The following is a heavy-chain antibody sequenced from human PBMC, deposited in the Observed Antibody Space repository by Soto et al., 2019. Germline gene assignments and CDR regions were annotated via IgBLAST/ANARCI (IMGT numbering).Heavy chain of an antibody. Sequence: SETLSLTCAVYGGSFSGYYWSWIRQPPGKGLEWIGEINHSGSTNYNPSLKSRATISVDTSKNQFSLKLSSVTAADTAVYYCARGRNRVVTATSYYYGMDVWGQGTTVTVSS. CDR1: GGSFSGYY. D-gene: IGHD2-21*02. CDR2: INHSGST. V-gene: IGHV4-34*01. CDR3: ARGRNRVVTATSYYYGMDV. J-gene: IGHJ6*02.